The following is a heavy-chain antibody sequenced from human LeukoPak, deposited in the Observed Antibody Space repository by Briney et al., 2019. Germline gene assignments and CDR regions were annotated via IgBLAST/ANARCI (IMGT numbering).Heavy chain of an antibody. CDR3: AAVPQAVAGPYFDY. Sequence: SVKVSCKASGYTFTTYDMTWVRQATGQGLEWMGGIIPIFGTANYAQKFQGRVTITADESTSTAYMELSSLRSEDTAVYYCAAVPQAVAGPYFDYWGQGTLVTVSS. CDR2: IIPIFGTA. CDR1: GYTFTTYD. J-gene: IGHJ4*02. D-gene: IGHD6-19*01. V-gene: IGHV1-69*13.